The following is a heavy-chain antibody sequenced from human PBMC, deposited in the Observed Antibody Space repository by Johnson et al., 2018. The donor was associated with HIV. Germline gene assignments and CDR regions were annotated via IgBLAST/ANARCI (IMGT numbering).Heavy chain of an antibody. Sequence: VQLVESGGGLVQPGGSLRLSCAASEFTFSAHDMHWVRQTAGKGLEWVSAIGTAGDTYYPGSVKGRFTISRDNAKNTVYLQMDSLRDEDMAVYYCARGALGSFDIWGQGTMVTVSS. J-gene: IGHJ3*02. V-gene: IGHV3-13*01. CDR1: EFTFSAHD. CDR3: ARGALGSFDI. CDR2: IGTAGDT. D-gene: IGHD3-10*01.